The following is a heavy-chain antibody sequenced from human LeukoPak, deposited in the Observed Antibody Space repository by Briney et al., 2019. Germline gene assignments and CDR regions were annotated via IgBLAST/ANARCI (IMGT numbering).Heavy chain of an antibody. J-gene: IGHJ5*02. D-gene: IGHD3-3*01. V-gene: IGHV3-11*01. CDR1: GFTFSDYY. Sequence: GGSLRLSCAASGFTFSDYYMSWIRQAPGKGLEWVSYISSSGSTIYYADSVKGRFTISRDNAKNSLYLQMNSLRAEDTAVYYCARDTHHYDFWSGYYNWFDPWGQGTLVTVS. CDR3: ARDTHHYDFWSGYYNWFDP. CDR2: ISSSGSTI.